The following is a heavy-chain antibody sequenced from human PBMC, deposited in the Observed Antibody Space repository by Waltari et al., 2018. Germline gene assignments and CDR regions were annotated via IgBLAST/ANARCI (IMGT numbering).Heavy chain of an antibody. CDR3: SRGPRQSGSSSWIFDY. V-gene: IGHV4-4*07. CDR1: GDSVNSFY. D-gene: IGHD6-13*01. J-gene: IGHJ4*02. Sequence: QVQLQESGPGRVKPSETLSLTCSVSGDSVNSFYWSWIRQPAGKGLEWIGRISSSGSIDYNPSLRRRVTMSLERSKNQFSLQLASVTAADTAVYFCSRGPRQSGSSSWIFDYWGQG. CDR2: ISSSGSI.